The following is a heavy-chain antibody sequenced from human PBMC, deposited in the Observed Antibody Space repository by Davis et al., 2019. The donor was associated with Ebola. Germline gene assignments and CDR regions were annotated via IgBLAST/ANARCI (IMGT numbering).Heavy chain of an antibody. V-gene: IGHV3-23*01. Sequence: GESLKISCAASGFTFSSYAMSWVRQAPGKGLEWVSAISGSGGSTYYADSVKGRFTISRDNSKNTLYLQMNSLRAEDTAVYYCAKRGSSSHYYYYGMDVWGQGTTVTVSS. D-gene: IGHD2-15*01. CDR3: AKRGSSSHYYYYGMDV. CDR2: ISGSGGST. J-gene: IGHJ6*02. CDR1: GFTFSSYA.